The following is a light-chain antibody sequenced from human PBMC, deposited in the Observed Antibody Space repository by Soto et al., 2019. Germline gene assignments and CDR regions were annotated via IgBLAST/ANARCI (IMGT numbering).Light chain of an antibody. V-gene: IGKV1-39*01. CDR1: QSISSY. CDR2: AAS. Sequence: DIQMTQSPSSLSASVGDRVTITCRASQSISSYLNWYQQKPGKAPKLLIYAASSLQSGVPSRFSGSGSGTEFTLTISSLQPDDLASYYCQQYNSYSTFGQGTKVDIK. CDR3: QQYNSYST. J-gene: IGKJ1*01.